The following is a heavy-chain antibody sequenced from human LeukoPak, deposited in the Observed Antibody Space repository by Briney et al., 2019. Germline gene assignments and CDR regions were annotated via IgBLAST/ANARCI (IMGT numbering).Heavy chain of an antibody. CDR1: GGTFSSYA. J-gene: IGHJ3*02. CDR3: ARTDYYGSGSYSMPDAFDI. D-gene: IGHD3-10*01. Sequence: ASVKVSCKASGGTFSSYAISWVRQAPGQGLEWMGWISAYNGNTNYAQKLQGRVTMTTDTSTSTAYMELRSLRSDDTAVYYCARTDYYGSGSYSMPDAFDIWGQGTMVTVSS. CDR2: ISAYNGNT. V-gene: IGHV1-18*01.